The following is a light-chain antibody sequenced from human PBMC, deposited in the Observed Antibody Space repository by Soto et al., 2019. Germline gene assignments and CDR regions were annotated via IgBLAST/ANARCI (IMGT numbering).Light chain of an antibody. J-gene: IGLJ1*01. CDR1: SSDVGDYNY. Sequence: QSALTQPASVSGSPGQSITISCTGSSSDVGDYNYVSWYKHHPGQAPQLMIYDVSNRPSGVSNRFSGSKSGSTASLTISGLHADEEGAYYCSSKTSSSSPFVFGTGTKLTVL. CDR3: SSKTSSSSPFV. CDR2: DVS. V-gene: IGLV2-14*01.